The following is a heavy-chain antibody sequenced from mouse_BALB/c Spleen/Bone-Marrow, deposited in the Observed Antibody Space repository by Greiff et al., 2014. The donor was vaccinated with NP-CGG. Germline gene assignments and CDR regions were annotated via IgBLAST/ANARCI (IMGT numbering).Heavy chain of an antibody. CDR3: ATMITDWSFDV. CDR1: GFNIKDTY. V-gene: IGHV14-3*02. CDR2: IDPANGNT. D-gene: IGHD2-4*01. Sequence: EVQLEESGAELVKPGASVKLSCTASGFNIKDTYMHWVKQRPEQGLEWIGRIDPANGNTKYDPKFQGKATITADTSSNTAYLQLSSLTSEDTAVYCCATMITDWSFDVWRSGTTVTFPS. J-gene: IGHJ1*01.